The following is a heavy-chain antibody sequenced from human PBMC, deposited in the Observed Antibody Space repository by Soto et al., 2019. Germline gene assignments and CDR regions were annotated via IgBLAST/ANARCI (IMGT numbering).Heavy chain of an antibody. J-gene: IGHJ3*02. Sequence: AASVKVSCKASGGTFSSYAISWVRQAPGQGLEWMGGIIPIFGTANYAQKFQGRVTITADKSTSTAYMELSSLRSEDTAVYYCARIPAIFGVVIIRGAFDIWGQGTMVTVSS. CDR3: ARIPAIFGVVIIRGAFDI. CDR2: IIPIFGTA. V-gene: IGHV1-69*06. CDR1: GGTFSSYA. D-gene: IGHD3-3*01.